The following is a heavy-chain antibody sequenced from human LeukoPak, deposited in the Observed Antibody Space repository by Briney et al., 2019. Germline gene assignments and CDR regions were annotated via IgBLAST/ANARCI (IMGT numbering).Heavy chain of an antibody. Sequence: GGTLRLSCAASGFTFSSYAMSWVRQAPGIGLEWVSAISCSGGSTYYDDSVKGRFAISRDNSNNTLYLQMNSLRAEDTAVYYCAKAVSPDPEHIVVVTAIRDWGQGTLVTVSS. CDR1: GFTFSSYA. CDR2: ISCSGGST. D-gene: IGHD2-21*02. V-gene: IGHV3-23*01. J-gene: IGHJ4*02. CDR3: AKAVSPDPEHIVVVTAIRD.